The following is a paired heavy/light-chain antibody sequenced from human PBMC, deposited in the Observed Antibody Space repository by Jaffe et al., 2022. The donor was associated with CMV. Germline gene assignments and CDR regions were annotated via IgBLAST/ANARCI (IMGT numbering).Heavy chain of an antibody. CDR3: ARHRSGEIDY. CDR2: IYSGGNT. CDR1: GFTVNSYY. D-gene: IGHD6-25*01. Sequence: EVQLVESGGALIQPGGSLTLSCAVSGFTVNSYYMSWVRQAPGEGLEWVSVIYSGGNTYYADSVRGRFTISRDNSKNTLFLQMNTLTVGDTAMYYCARHRSGEIDYWGQGTLVTVSS. V-gene: IGHV3-53*01. J-gene: IGHJ4*02.
Light chain of an antibody. CDR2: RAS. CDR3: QQYKTYPRT. V-gene: IGKV1-5*03. J-gene: IGKJ1*01. CDR1: QTIDDW. Sequence: DIQMTQFPSTLSASVGDRVTITCRASQTIDDWLAWYQQKPGKAPKLLIYRASSLESGVPSRFSGSGSGTEFTLTITSLQPDDFASYYCQQYKTYPRTFGQGTKVEIK.